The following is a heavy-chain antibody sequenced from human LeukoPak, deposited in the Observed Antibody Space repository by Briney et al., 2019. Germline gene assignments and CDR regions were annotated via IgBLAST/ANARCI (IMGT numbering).Heavy chain of an antibody. CDR3: ARSIVVVPAATYNWFDP. V-gene: IGHV5-51*01. CDR2: MYPGDSDT. J-gene: IGHJ5*02. D-gene: IGHD2-2*01. Sequence: GESLKISCKVSGYSVTSYWIGWVRQMPGKGLEWVLIMYPGDSDTRYIPSFQGQVTISADKSISTAYLQWSSLKASDTAMYYCARSIVVVPAATYNWFDPWGQGTLVTVSS. CDR1: GYSVTSYW.